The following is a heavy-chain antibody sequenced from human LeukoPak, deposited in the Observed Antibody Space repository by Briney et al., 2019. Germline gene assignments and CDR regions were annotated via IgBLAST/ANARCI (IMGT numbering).Heavy chain of an antibody. Sequence: GESLKISCKGSEDTFNNDWIAWVRQMPGKGLEGMGIVYPDASKTKYNPSFQGQVTISADKSTTTAYLQWSSLRASDTAIYCARQMGGTTSVNWFDPWGQGTLVTVSS. CDR2: VYPDASKT. V-gene: IGHV5-51*01. J-gene: IGHJ5*02. CDR1: EDTFNNDW. CDR3: ARQMGGTTSVNWFDP. D-gene: IGHD1-1*01.